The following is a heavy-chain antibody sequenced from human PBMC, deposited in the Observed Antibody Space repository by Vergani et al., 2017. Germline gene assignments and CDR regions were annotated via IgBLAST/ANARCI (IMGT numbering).Heavy chain of an antibody. V-gene: IGHV3-7*01. CDR2: VKQDGSEK. CDR1: GFTFSTYW. CDR3: ARDSGSGSYYNGELGY. J-gene: IGHJ4*02. Sequence: EVQLVESGGGLVQPGGSLRLSCAASGFTFSTYWMSWVRQAPGKGLEWVANVKQDGSEKFYVDSVKGRFTISRDNAKNSLFLQMNSLRAEDTAVYYCARDSGSGSYYNGELGYWGQVTLVTVSS. D-gene: IGHD3-10*01.